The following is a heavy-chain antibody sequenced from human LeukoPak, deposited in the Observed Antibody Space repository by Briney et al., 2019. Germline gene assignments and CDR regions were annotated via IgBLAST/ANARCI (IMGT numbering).Heavy chain of an antibody. D-gene: IGHD6-13*01. CDR2: IWYDGSNK. CDR1: GFTFSSYG. J-gene: IGHJ4*02. Sequence: PGRSLRLSCAASGFTFSSYGMHWVRQAPGKGLEWVAVIWYDGSNKYYADSVKGRFTISRDNSKNTLYLQMNSLRAEDTAVYYCAREQLVPPYFDYWGQGALVTVSS. CDR3: AREQLVPPYFDY. V-gene: IGHV3-33*01.